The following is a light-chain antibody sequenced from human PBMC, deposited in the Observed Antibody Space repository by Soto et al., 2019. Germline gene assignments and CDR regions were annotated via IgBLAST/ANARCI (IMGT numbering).Light chain of an antibody. CDR1: HSDVGGYKY. Sequence: QSALTQPASVSGSPGQSITISCTGTHSDVGGYKYVSWYQHHPGKAPKLIIYEVTKRPSGVPDRFSGSKSGNTASLTVSGLQADDEADYYCNSYVGSNNYVFGTGTKLTVL. J-gene: IGLJ1*01. CDR2: EVT. V-gene: IGLV2-8*01. CDR3: NSYVGSNNYV.